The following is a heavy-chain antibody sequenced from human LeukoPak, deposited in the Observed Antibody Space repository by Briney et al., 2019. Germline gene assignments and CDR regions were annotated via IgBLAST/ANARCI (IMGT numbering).Heavy chain of an antibody. CDR3: ARDSAASFDY. CDR2: IWYDGSNK. CDR1: GFTFSGYG. Sequence: GGSPRLSCAASGFTFSGYGMHWVRQAPGKGLEWVAVIWYDGSNKYYADSVKGRFTISRDNSKNTLYLQMNSLRAEDTAVYYCARDSAASFDYWGQGTLVTVSS. J-gene: IGHJ4*02. V-gene: IGHV3-33*01. D-gene: IGHD6-13*01.